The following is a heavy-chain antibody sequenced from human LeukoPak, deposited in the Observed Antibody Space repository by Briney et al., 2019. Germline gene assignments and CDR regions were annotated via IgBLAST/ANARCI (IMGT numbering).Heavy chain of an antibody. CDR2: IYYSGST. CDR1: GVSISGSYYY. J-gene: IGHJ4*02. D-gene: IGHD2/OR15-2a*01. V-gene: IGHV4-39*07. CDR3: ARGGGRVLSYRFDY. Sequence: PSETLSLTCAVSGVSISGSYYYWGWIRQPPGKGLEWIGNIYYSGSTYYNASLRSRVTISGDTSKNQFFLKLTSVTVADTATYYCARGGGRVLSYRFDYWGQGVLVIVSS.